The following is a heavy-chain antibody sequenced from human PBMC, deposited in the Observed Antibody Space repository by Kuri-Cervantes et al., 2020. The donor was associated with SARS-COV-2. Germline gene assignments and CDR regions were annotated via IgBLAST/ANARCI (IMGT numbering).Heavy chain of an antibody. CDR3: ARARVGVFDF. J-gene: IGHJ4*02. CDR2: ISSSSSYI. CDR1: GFTFSSYS. Sequence: GGSLRLSCAASGFTFSSYSMNWVRQAPGKGLEWVSSISSSSSYIYYADPVKGRFTISRDNSKNTLYLQINSLRTEDTAVFYCARARVGVFDFWGQGALVTVSS. V-gene: IGHV3-21*01. D-gene: IGHD2-21*01.